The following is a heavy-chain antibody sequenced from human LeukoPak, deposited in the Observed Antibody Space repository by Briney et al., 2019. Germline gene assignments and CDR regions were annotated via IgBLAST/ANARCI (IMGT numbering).Heavy chain of an antibody. D-gene: IGHD6-19*01. J-gene: IGHJ4*02. Sequence: ASVKVSCKASDYDFTSVGITWVRQARGQGLEWMGWISPYNGDTRYVQKLQGRVTMTTDTSTSTAYMELRSLRFDDTAVYYCARAGSGSGWYFDYWGQGTLVTVSS. V-gene: IGHV1-18*01. CDR2: ISPYNGDT. CDR1: DYDFTSVG. CDR3: ARAGSGSGWYFDY.